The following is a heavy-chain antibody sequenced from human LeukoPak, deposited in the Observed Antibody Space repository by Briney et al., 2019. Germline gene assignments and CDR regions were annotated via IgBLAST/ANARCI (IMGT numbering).Heavy chain of an antibody. V-gene: IGHV1-8*01. J-gene: IGHJ6*02. CDR1: GYTFTSYD. CDR3: ARGATKYFDWLLFAENYYYGMDV. CDR2: MNPNSGNK. D-gene: IGHD3-9*01. Sequence: ASVKVSCQASGYTFTSYDINWVRPATGQGLEWMGWMNPNSGNKGYAHKFQGRVNMTRNTSISTAYMELSSLRSEDTAVYYGARGATKYFDWLLFAENYYYGMDVWGQGTTVTVSS.